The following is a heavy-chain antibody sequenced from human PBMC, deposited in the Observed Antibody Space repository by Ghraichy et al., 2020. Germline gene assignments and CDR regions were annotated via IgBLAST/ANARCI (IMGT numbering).Heavy chain of an antibody. CDR2: ISYDGSNK. D-gene: IGHD3-3*01. V-gene: IGHV3-30*18. CDR3: AKSGLEWLINYYYGLDV. CDR1: GFTFSSYG. J-gene: IGHJ6*02. Sequence: GGSLRLSCAASGFTFSSYGMHWVRQAPGRGLEWVAVISYDGSNKYYADSVKGRFTISRGNSKNTLYLQMNSLRTEDTAVYYCAKSGLEWLINYYYGLDVWGQGTTVTVSS.